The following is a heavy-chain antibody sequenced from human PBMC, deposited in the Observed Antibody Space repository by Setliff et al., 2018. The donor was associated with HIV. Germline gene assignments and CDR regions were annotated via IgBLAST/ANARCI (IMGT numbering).Heavy chain of an antibody. V-gene: IGHV4-59*11. Sequence: TSETLSLTCTVSGGSISSHYWSWIRQPPGKGLEWIGSIYYSGSTNYNPSLKSRVTISVDTSKNQFSLKLSSVTAADTAVYYCARERITMIVVVNPGDYWGQGTLVTVSS. D-gene: IGHD3-22*01. J-gene: IGHJ4*02. CDR3: ARERITMIVVVNPGDY. CDR1: GGSISSHY. CDR2: IYYSGST.